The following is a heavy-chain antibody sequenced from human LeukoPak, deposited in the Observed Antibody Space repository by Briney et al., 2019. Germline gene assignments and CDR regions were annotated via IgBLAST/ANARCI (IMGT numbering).Heavy chain of an antibody. CDR1: GGSISSGDYY. CDR2: IYYSGST. Sequence: SETLSLTCTVSGGSISSGDYYWSWIRQPPGKGLEWIGYIYYSGSTYYNPSLKSRVTISVDTSKNQFSLKLSSVTAADTAVYYCARVTIVGATRGHYFDYWGQGTLVTVSS. V-gene: IGHV4-30-4*01. J-gene: IGHJ4*02. D-gene: IGHD1-26*01. CDR3: ARVTIVGATRGHYFDY.